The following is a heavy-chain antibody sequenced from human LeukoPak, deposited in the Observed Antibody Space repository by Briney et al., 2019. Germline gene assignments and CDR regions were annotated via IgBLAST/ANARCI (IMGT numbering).Heavy chain of an antibody. CDR2: IYSGGST. CDR3: ASLKYGSDAFDI. D-gene: IGHD4-17*01. CDR1: GFTVSSNY. Sequence: GGSLRLTCAASGFTVSSNYMSWVRQAPGKGLEWVSVIYSGGSTYYADSVKGRFTISRDNSKNTLYLQMNSLRAEDTAAYYCASLKYGSDAFDIWGQGTMVTVSS. V-gene: IGHV3-53*01. J-gene: IGHJ3*02.